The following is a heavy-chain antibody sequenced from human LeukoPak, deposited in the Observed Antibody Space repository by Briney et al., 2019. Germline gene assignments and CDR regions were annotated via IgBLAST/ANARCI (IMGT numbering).Heavy chain of an antibody. V-gene: IGHV4-59*12. CDR2: IYKIGKT. Sequence: NPSETLSLTCTVSGGSISNYYWGWIRQPPGKGLEWIGYIYKIGKTNYNPSLKSRVTISVDTSKNQFSLKLSSVTAADTAVYYCARGLAKRGFDPWGQGTLVTVSS. D-gene: IGHD3-16*01. CDR1: GGSISNYY. CDR3: ARGLAKRGFDP. J-gene: IGHJ5*02.